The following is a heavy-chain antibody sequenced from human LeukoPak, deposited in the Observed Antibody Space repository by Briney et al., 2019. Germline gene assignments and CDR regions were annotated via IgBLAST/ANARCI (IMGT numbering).Heavy chain of an antibody. CDR3: ASKKGRSNQFDY. D-gene: IGHD4-11*01. Sequence: SETLSLTCTVSGGSISSGSYYWSWIRQPAGKGLEWIGRIYTSGCTNYNPSLKSRVTISVDTSKNQFSLKLSSVTAADTAVYYCASKKGRSNQFDYWGQGTLVTVSS. J-gene: IGHJ4*02. CDR2: IYTSGCT. CDR1: GGSISSGSYY. V-gene: IGHV4-61*02.